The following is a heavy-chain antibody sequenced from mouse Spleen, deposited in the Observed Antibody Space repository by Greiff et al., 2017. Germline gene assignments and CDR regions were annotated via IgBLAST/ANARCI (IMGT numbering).Heavy chain of an antibody. V-gene: IGHV1-15*01. Sequence: QVQLQQSGAELVRPGASVTLSCKASGYTFTDYEMHWVKQTPVHGLEWIGAIDPETGGTAYNQKFKGKAILTADKSSSTAYMELRSLTSEDSAVYYCTRSYYYGSSYVGAWFAYWGQGTLVTVSA. CDR1: GYTFTDYE. J-gene: IGHJ3*01. CDR2: IDPETGGT. D-gene: IGHD1-1*01. CDR3: TRSYYYGSSYVGAWFAY.